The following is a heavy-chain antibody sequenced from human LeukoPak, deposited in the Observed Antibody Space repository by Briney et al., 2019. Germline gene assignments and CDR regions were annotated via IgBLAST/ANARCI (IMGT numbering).Heavy chain of an antibody. CDR1: GFTFSGYW. Sequence: PGGSLRLSCAASGFTFSGYWMSWVRQAPGKGLKWVANIKQDGSEKYYVDSVKGRFTISRDNAKNSLYLQMNSLRAEDTAVYYCARSFRGVSVFDYWGQGTLVTVSS. CDR3: ARSFRGVSVFDY. CDR2: IKQDGSEK. J-gene: IGHJ4*02. D-gene: IGHD3-10*01. V-gene: IGHV3-7*01.